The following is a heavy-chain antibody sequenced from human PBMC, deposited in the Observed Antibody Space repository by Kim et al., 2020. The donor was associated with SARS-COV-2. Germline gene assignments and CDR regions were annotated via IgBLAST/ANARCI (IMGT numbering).Heavy chain of an antibody. CDR2: TK. Sequence: TKDYAAPVKGRLAISRDDSKNTLYLQSDGLRTEDGAVYYCTAGSGLTDTDYWGQGTLVTVSS. J-gene: IGHJ4*02. V-gene: IGHV3-15*05. CDR3: TAGSGLTDTDY. D-gene: IGHD3-10*01.